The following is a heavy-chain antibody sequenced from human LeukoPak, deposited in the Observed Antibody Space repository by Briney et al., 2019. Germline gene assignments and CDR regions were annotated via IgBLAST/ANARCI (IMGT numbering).Heavy chain of an antibody. CDR2: INSDGSEK. CDR1: GFPFSSHW. J-gene: IGHJ6*03. V-gene: IGHV3-7*03. CDR3: AKSPRYQLLYLRRYYYMDV. Sequence: LTGGSLRLSCAASGFPFSSHWLSWFRQSPGRGLEWVAHINSDGSEKNYVDSVKGRFTISRDNARNSQFLQMNSVRAEDTAVYYCAKSPRYQLLYLRRYYYMDVWGKGTTVTVSS. D-gene: IGHD2-2*02.